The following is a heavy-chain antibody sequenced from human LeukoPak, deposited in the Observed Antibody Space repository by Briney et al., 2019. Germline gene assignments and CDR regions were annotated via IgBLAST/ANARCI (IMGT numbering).Heavy chain of an antibody. Sequence: GGSLRLSCAASGFTFSSYAMSWVRQAPGKGLEWVSAISGSDGSTYYADSVKGRFTISRDNSKNTLYLQMNSLRAEDTAVYYCAKDLDYYGSGSPDYWGQGTLVTVSS. CDR3: AKDLDYYGSGSPDY. CDR2: ISGSDGST. D-gene: IGHD3-10*01. J-gene: IGHJ4*02. CDR1: GFTFSSYA. V-gene: IGHV3-23*01.